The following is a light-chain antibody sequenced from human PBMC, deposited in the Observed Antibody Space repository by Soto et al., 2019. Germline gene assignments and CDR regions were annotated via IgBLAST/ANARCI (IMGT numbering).Light chain of an antibody. V-gene: IGKV3-11*01. CDR3: QQRSNWPQIT. CDR2: DAS. Sequence: EIVLTQSPATLSLSRGERATLSCRASQSVSKHLAWYQQKPGQAPRLLIHDASNRATGIPARFSGSGSGTDFTLTISSLEPEDYGVYYCQQRSNWPQITFGGGTKVEIK. CDR1: QSVSKH. J-gene: IGKJ4*01.